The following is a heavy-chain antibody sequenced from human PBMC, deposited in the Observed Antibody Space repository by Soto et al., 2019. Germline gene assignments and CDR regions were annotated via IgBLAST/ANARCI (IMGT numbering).Heavy chain of an antibody. D-gene: IGHD3-22*01. Sequence: TSETLSLTCTVSGGSISSYYWDWIRQSPGKGLEWIGTTYYNGNAYYNPSLRSRVTMSVDTSKNQFSLKLMSVTAADTAVYYCARHFVAVVIKGWGYWGQGTLVTVSS. CDR1: GGSISSYY. CDR2: TYYNGNA. V-gene: IGHV4-39*01. CDR3: ARHFVAVVIKGWGY. J-gene: IGHJ4*02.